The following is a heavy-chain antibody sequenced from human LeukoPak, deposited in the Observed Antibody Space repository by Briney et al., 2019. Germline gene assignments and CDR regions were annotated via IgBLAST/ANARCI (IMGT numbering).Heavy chain of an antibody. D-gene: IGHD2-15*01. CDR2: ICGSGDDT. V-gene: IGHV3-23*01. Sequence: GGSLRLSCAASGFTFSSYAMTLVRQAPGKGLEWVSAICGSGDDTYYADSVKGRFAISRDNSKNTLYLHMNNLRAEDTAVYFCAKKRSGSCYSHPDYWGQGTLVTVSS. CDR1: GFTFSSYA. J-gene: IGHJ4*02. CDR3: AKKRSGSCYSHPDY.